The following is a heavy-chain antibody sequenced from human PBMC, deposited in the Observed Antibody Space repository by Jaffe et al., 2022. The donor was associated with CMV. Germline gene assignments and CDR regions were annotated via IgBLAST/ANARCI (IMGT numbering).Heavy chain of an antibody. D-gene: IGHD2-2*02. J-gene: IGHJ6*02. CDR2: IIPIFGTA. Sequence: QVQLVQSGAEVKKPGSSVKVSCKASGGTFSSYAISWVRQAPGQGLEWMGGIIPIFGTANYAQKFQGRVTITADESTSTAYMELSSLRSEDTAVYYCARKKVVVVPAAIRPREYYYYYGMDVWGQGTTVTVSS. CDR3: ARKKVVVVPAAIRPREYYYYYGMDV. CDR1: GGTFSSYA. V-gene: IGHV1-69*01.